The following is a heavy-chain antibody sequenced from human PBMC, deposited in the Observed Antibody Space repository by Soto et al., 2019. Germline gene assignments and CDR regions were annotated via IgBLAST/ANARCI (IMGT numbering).Heavy chain of an antibody. J-gene: IGHJ6*02. CDR3: ARDPSYYGMDV. CDR1: GYAFTSYA. V-gene: IGHV1-3*05. Sequence: QVQLVQSGAEEKKPGASVKVSCKASGYAFTSYAMHWVRQAPGQRLEWMGWINAGNGNTKYSQKFQGRVTITRDTSASTAYMELSSLRSEDTAVYYCARDPSYYGMDVWGQGTTVTVSS. CDR2: INAGNGNT.